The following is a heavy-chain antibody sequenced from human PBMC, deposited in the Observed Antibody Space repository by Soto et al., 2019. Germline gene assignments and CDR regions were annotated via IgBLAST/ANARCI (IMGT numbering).Heavy chain of an antibody. V-gene: IGHV4-30-2*01. D-gene: IGHD6-6*01. Sequence: KPSETLSLTCAVSGGSISSGGYSWSWIRQPPGKGLEWIGYIYHSGSTYYNPSLKSRVTISVDRSKNQFSLKLSSVTAADTAVYYCARENSSSRGMDVWGQGTTVTVSS. CDR1: GGSISSGGYS. J-gene: IGHJ6*02. CDR3: ARENSSSRGMDV. CDR2: IYHSGST.